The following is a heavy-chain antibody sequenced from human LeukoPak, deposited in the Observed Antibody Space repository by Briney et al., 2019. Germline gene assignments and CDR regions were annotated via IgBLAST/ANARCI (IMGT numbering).Heavy chain of an antibody. V-gene: IGHV3-53*01. J-gene: IGHJ4*02. CDR1: GFIVSYYY. D-gene: IGHD3-10*01. Sequence: GGSLRLSCAGSGFIVSYYYMTWVRQAPGKGLEWVSVIYSRGSTYYADSVKGRFTISRDNSENTLYLQMNSLRAEDTDVYYCAKDDGISMVRGVISSDYWGQGTLVTVSS. CDR2: IYSRGST. CDR3: AKDDGISMVRGVISSDY.